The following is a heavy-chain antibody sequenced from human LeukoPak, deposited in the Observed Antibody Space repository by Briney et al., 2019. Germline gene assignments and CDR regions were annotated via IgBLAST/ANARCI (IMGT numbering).Heavy chain of an antibody. D-gene: IGHD2-21*01. CDR1: GYTFTSYD. Sequence: ASVKVSCKASGYTFTSYDINWVRQATGQGLEWMGWMNPNSGNTGYAQKFQGRVTMTRNTSISTAYMELSSLRSEDTAVYYCARGVVIARHGVSPPNYWGQGTLVTVSS. CDR2: MNPNSGNT. V-gene: IGHV1-8*01. CDR3: ARGVVIARHGVSPPNY. J-gene: IGHJ4*02.